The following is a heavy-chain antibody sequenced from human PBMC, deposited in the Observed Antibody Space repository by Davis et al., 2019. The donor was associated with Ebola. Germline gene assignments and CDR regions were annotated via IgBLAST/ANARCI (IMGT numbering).Heavy chain of an antibody. CDR1: GGTFSSYA. CDR2: IIPILGIA. J-gene: IGHJ4*02. D-gene: IGHD5-24*01. CDR3: ARSSRRDGYNYGY. Sequence: SVKVSCKASGGTFSSYAISWVRQAPGQGLEWMGRIIPILGIANYAQKFQGRVTITADKSTSTAYMELSSLRSEDTAVYYCARSSRRDGYNYGYWGQGTLVTVSS. V-gene: IGHV1-69*04.